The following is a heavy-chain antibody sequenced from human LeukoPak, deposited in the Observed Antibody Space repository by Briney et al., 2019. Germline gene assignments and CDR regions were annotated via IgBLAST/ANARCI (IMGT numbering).Heavy chain of an antibody. Sequence: ASVKVSCKASGGTFSNYAISWVRQAPGQGLEWMGGIIPIFGTANYAQKFRGRVTITADKSTRTAYMELSSLRSEDTAVYYCARNSGWYGVSWGQGTLVTVSS. J-gene: IGHJ4*02. CDR2: IIPIFGTA. CDR1: GGTFSNYA. D-gene: IGHD6-19*01. V-gene: IGHV1-69*06. CDR3: ARNSGWYGVS.